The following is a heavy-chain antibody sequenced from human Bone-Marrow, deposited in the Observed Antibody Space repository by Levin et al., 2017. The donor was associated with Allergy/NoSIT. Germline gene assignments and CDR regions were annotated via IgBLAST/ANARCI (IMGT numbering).Heavy chain of an antibody. Sequence: GGSLSLSCMASFSFFPFSSLHWVRQAPGQGLEWMGWINPNSGGTNYAQKFQGRVTLPRSPSISTAYMELSRLRSDDTAVYYCARGADSSSTGWGQGTLVTVSS. V-gene: IGHV1-2*02. CDR1: FSFFPFSS. CDR3: ARGADSSSTG. D-gene: IGHD6-6*01. CDR2: INPNSGGT. J-gene: IGHJ4*02.